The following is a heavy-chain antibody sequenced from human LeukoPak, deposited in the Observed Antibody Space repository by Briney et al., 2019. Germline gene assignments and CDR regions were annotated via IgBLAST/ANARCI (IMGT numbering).Heavy chain of an antibody. Sequence: GSLRLSCAASGFTFDDYAMHWVRQAPGKGLEWVSLISWDGGSTYYADSVKGRFTISRDNSKNTLYLQMNSLRAEDTAVYYCAKQEYYYDSPADYWGQGTLVTVSS. CDR2: ISWDGGST. CDR1: GFTFDDYA. CDR3: AKQEYYYDSPADY. V-gene: IGHV3-43D*03. D-gene: IGHD3-22*01. J-gene: IGHJ4*02.